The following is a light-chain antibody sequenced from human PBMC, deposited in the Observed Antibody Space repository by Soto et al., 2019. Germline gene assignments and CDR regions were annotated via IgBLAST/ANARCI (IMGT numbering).Light chain of an antibody. V-gene: IGLV2-11*01. CDR3: CSYAGSYTLYV. CDR1: SSDVGGYNY. J-gene: IGLJ1*01. CDR2: DVS. Sequence: QSVLTQPRSVSGSPWQSVTISCTGTSSDVGGYNYVSWYQQHPGKAPKLMIYDVSKRPSGVPDRFSGSKSGNTASLTISGLQAEDEADYYCCSYAGSYTLYVFGTGTKVTVL.